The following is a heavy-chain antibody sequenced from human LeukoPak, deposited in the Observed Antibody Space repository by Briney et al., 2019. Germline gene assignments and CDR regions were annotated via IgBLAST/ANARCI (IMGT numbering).Heavy chain of an antibody. V-gene: IGHV1-69*13. CDR1: GGTFSSYA. Sequence: GASVKVSCKASGGTFSSYAISWVRQAPGQGLEWMGGIIPIFGTANYAQKFQGRVTITADESTSTAYMELSSLRSEDTAVYYCARGLIVEQHYYYYYMDVWGKGTTVTISS. CDR3: ARGLIVEQHYYYYYMDV. J-gene: IGHJ6*03. D-gene: IGHD5-24*01. CDR2: IIPIFGTA.